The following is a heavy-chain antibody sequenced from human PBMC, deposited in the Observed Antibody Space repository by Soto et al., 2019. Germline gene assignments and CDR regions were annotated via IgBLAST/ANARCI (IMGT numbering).Heavy chain of an antibody. CDR3: ARDFGHLVRGVGGPHYFRRMDG. V-gene: IGHV1-2*04. CDR2: MNPNSGGT. CDR1: GYTFTGYY. J-gene: IGHJ6*02. D-gene: IGHD3-10*01. Sequence: QVQLVQSGAEVKKPGASVKVSCKASGYTFTGYYMHWVRQAPGQGLEWMGWMNPNSGGTNYAQKFQGWVIMTRDTAISTAYMELSRVRSVDRGVYYCARDFGHLVRGVGGPHYFRRMDGWGQGTQVTVSS.